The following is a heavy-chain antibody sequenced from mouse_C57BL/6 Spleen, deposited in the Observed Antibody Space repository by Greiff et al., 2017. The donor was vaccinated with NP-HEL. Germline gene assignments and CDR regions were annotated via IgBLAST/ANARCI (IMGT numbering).Heavy chain of an antibody. CDR3: ARNSRGYFDV. CDR1: GYAFTNYL. Sequence: QVQLQQSGAELVRPGTSVKVSCKASGYAFTNYLIEWVKQRPGQGLEWIGVINPGSGGTNYNEKFKGKATLTADKSSSTAYMQLSSLTSEDSAVYVCARNSRGYFDVWGTGTTVTVSS. CDR2: INPGSGGT. V-gene: IGHV1-54*01. J-gene: IGHJ1*03.